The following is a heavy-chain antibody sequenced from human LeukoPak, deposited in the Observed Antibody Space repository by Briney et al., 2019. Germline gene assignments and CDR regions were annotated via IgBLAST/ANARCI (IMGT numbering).Heavy chain of an antibody. D-gene: IGHD5-18*01. CDR1: GFNFSSFV. Sequence: TGGSLRLPCAASGFNFSSFVMHWVRQAPGKGLEWMAVISYDGGNKYYADSVKGRFTISRDNSKNTLYLQMNSLRAEDTAVYYCAKAVTAMVADYWGQGTLVTVSS. V-gene: IGHV3-30*18. J-gene: IGHJ4*02. CDR3: AKAVTAMVADY. CDR2: ISYDGGNK.